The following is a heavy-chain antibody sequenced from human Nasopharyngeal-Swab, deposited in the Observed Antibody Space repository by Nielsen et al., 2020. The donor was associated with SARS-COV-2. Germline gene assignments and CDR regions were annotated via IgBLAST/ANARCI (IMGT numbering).Heavy chain of an antibody. Sequence: SETLSLTCTVSDGSISSYYWSWIRQPPGKGLEWIGYIYYSGSTNYNPSLKSRVTISVDTSKNQFSLKLSSVTAADTAVYYCASETDGFDYWGQGTLVTVSS. CDR3: ASETDGFDY. J-gene: IGHJ4*02. V-gene: IGHV4-59*01. CDR2: IYYSGST. CDR1: DGSISSYY.